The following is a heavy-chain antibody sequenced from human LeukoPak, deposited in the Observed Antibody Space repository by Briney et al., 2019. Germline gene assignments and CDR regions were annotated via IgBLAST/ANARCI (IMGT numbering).Heavy chain of an antibody. J-gene: IGHJ3*02. CDR1: GFTFSSYS. V-gene: IGHV3-48*02. Sequence: PGGSLRLSCAASGFTFSSYSMNWVRQAPGKGLEWVSYISSSSSTIYYADSVKGRFTISRDNAKNSLYLQMNSLRDEDTAVYYCAKDLSMVRDPIGAFDIWGQGTMVTVSS. D-gene: IGHD3-10*01. CDR3: AKDLSMVRDPIGAFDI. CDR2: ISSSSSTI.